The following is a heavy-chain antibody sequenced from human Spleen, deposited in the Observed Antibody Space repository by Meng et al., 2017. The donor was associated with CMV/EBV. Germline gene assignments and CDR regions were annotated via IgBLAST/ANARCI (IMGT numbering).Heavy chain of an antibody. Sequence: WIRQPPGKGLGWVSGIGSTGIDTHNADSVKGRFTISRDNSKNTLYLQMNSLRVEDTALYYCARPGLAVAGTRWFDTWGQGTLVTVSS. CDR2: IGSTGIDT. CDR3: ARPGLAVAGTRWFDT. D-gene: IGHD6-19*01. V-gene: IGHV3-23*01. J-gene: IGHJ5*02.